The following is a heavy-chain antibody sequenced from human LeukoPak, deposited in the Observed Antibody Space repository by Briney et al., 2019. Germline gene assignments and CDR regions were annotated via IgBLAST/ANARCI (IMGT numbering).Heavy chain of an antibody. CDR1: GFTFSDSW. Sequence: SGGSLRLSCAASGFTFSDSWMSWDRQAPGKGLEWVANMNQDGSAKGYVDSVKGRFTISRDNARNSLYLQMSSLRPEDTAVYYCATYTHWVAGDVWGQGTTVTVSS. D-gene: IGHD3-16*01. J-gene: IGHJ6*02. V-gene: IGHV3-7*01. CDR2: MNQDGSAK. CDR3: ATYTHWVAGDV.